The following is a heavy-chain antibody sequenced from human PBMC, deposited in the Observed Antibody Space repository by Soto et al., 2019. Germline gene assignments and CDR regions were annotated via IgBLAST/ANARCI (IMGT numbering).Heavy chain of an antibody. D-gene: IGHD3-22*01. CDR1: GFTFEDYA. CDR3: AKMVTWDSSGYYQGGFDC. CDR2: ISWNSGKV. V-gene: IGHV3-9*01. Sequence: EMHLVESGGGLVQSGRSLTISCAASGFTFEDYAMHWVRQAPGKGLEWVSGISWNSGKVIYADSVKGRFTISRDNAKISLFLQMNSLRPEDTALYYCAKMVTWDSSGYYQGGFDCWGQGTLVTVSS. J-gene: IGHJ4*02.